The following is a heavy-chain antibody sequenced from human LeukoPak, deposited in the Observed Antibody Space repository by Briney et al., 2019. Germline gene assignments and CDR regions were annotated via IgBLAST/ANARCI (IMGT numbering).Heavy chain of an antibody. Sequence: GGSLRPSCAASGFTVSSNYMIWVRQAAGKGLEWVSVIYSGGSTYYADSVKGRFTISRDNSKNTLYLQMNSLRAEDTAVYYCARGIAAAGGIDYWGQGTLVTVSS. V-gene: IGHV3-53*01. CDR2: IYSGGST. CDR1: GFTVSSNY. D-gene: IGHD6-13*01. J-gene: IGHJ4*02. CDR3: ARGIAAAGGIDY.